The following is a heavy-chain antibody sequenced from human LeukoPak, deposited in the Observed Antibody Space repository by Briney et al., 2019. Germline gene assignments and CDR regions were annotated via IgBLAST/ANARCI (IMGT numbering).Heavy chain of an antibody. D-gene: IGHD5-24*01. V-gene: IGHV4-61*02. CDR2: IYTSGST. CDR3: ARDRLQLQS. Sequence: SETLSLTCTVSGGSISSGSYYWSWIRQPAGKGLEWIGRIYTSGSTNYNPSLKSRVTISVDTSKNQFSLKLSSVTAADTAVYYCARDRLQLQSWGQGTLVTVSS. CDR1: GGSISSGSYY. J-gene: IGHJ5*02.